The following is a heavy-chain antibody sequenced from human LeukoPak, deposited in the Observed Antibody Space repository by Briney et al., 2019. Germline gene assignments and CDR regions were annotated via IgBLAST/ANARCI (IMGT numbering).Heavy chain of an antibody. CDR2: ISAYNGNT. V-gene: IGHV1-18*01. CDR1: GYTFTSYG. D-gene: IGHD4-23*01. CDR3: ARGESTTVVIPGDY. Sequence: ASVKVSCKASGYTFTSYGITWVRQAPGQGLEWMGWISAYNGNTNYAQKVQGRVTMTTDTSTSTAYMELRSLRSDDTAVYYCARGESTTVVIPGDYWGQGTLVTVSS. J-gene: IGHJ4*02.